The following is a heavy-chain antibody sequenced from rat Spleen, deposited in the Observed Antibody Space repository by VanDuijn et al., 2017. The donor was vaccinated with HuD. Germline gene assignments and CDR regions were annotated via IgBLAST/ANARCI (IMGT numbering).Heavy chain of an antibody. Sequence: EVQLVESGGGLVQPGRSLKLSCAASGFTFSNYGMAWVRQAPTKGLEWVATISYDGSSTYYRDSVKSRFTISRDNAKSTLYLQMDSLRSEDTATYYCARHRDYYSGPFDYWGQGVMVTVSS. CDR3: ARHRDYYSGPFDY. D-gene: IGHD1-1*01. CDR2: ISYDGSST. CDR1: GFTFSNYG. V-gene: IGHV5-29*01. J-gene: IGHJ2*01.